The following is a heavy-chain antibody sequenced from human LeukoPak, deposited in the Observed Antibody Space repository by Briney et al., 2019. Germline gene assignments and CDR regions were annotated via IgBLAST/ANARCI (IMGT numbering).Heavy chain of an antibody. V-gene: IGHV1-2*06. CDR3: AREDTAMVGYYFDY. Sequence: ASVKVSCKASGHTFTGYYMHWVRQAPGQGLEWMGRINPNSGGTNYAQKFQGRVTMTRDTSISTAYMELSRLRSDDTAVYYCAREDTAMVGYYFDYWGQGTLVTVSS. CDR1: GHTFTGYY. CDR2: INPNSGGT. J-gene: IGHJ4*02. D-gene: IGHD5-18*01.